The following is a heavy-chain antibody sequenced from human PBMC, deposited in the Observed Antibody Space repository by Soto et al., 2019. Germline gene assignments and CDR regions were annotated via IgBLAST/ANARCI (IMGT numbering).Heavy chain of an antibody. D-gene: IGHD2-8*01. Sequence: QVQLVESGGGVVQPGRSLRLSCAASEFTFSNYGMHWVRQAPGKGLEWVAVILNDGSNRYHADSVKDRFTISRDNSKNTLYLQMNRLRAEDTAVYYCARDDEYAGNGMDVWGHGTTVTVS. CDR1: EFTFSNYG. J-gene: IGHJ6*02. CDR3: ARDDEYAGNGMDV. V-gene: IGHV3-33*01. CDR2: ILNDGSNR.